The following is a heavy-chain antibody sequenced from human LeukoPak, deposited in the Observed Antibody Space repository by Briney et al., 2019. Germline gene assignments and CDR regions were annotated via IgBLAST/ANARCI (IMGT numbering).Heavy chain of an antibody. CDR3: ANIAVAGPTGFDY. Sequence: GGSLRLSCAASGFTFSSYAMSWARQAPGKGLEWVSAISGSGGSTYYANSVKGRFTISRDNSKNTLYLQMNSLRAEDTAVYYCANIAVAGPTGFDYWGQGTLVTVS. CDR2: ISGSGGST. V-gene: IGHV3-23*01. J-gene: IGHJ4*02. D-gene: IGHD6-19*01. CDR1: GFTFSSYA.